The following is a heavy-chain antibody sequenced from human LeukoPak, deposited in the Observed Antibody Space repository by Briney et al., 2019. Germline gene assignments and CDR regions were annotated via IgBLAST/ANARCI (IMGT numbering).Heavy chain of an antibody. Sequence: GGSLRLSCAASGFTISSYAMSWVRQAPGKGLEWVSAISGSGCSTYYADSVKGRFTISRDNSKNTLYLQMNSLRAEDTAVYYCAKFSRGDYVVVIGYFDYWGQGTLVTVSS. CDR2: ISGSGCST. D-gene: IGHD3-22*01. V-gene: IGHV3-23*01. CDR3: AKFSRGDYVVVIGYFDY. J-gene: IGHJ4*02. CDR1: GFTISSYA.